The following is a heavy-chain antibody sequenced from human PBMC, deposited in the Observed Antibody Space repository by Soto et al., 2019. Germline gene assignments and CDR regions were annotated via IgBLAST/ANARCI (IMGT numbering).Heavy chain of an antibody. V-gene: IGHV3-30*18. J-gene: IGHJ6*02. CDR1: GFTFSSYG. CDR2: ISSDGSRK. CDR3: AKETLRYYAMDV. Sequence: GGSLRLSCAASGFTFSSYGMHWVRQAPGKGLEWVAVISSDGSRKYYADSVKGRITISRDNSMNTLYLQMNSLRAEDTAVYYRAKETLRYYAMDVWGQGTTVTVSS.